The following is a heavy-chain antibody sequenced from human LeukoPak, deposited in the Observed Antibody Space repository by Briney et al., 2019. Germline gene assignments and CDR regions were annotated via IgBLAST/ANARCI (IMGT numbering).Heavy chain of an antibody. V-gene: IGHV4-34*01. CDR3: ASITMVRGARGYFDY. Sequence: PSETLSLTCAVYGGSFSGYYWSWIRRPPGKGLEWIGEINHSGSTNYNPSLKSRVTISVDTSKNQFSLKLSSVTAADTAVYYCASITMVRGARGYFDYWGQGTLVTVSS. J-gene: IGHJ4*02. CDR2: INHSGST. CDR1: GGSFSGYY. D-gene: IGHD3-10*01.